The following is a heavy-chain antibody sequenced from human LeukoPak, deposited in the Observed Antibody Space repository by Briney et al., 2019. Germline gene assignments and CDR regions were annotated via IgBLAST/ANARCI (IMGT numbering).Heavy chain of an antibody. CDR1: GGSFSGYY. Sequence: SETLSLTCAVYGGSFSGYYWSWIRQPPGKGLEWIGEINHSGSTNYNPSLKSRVTISIDKSTNQFSLRLTSVTAADTAMYHCARDRVFHYYDSSGYYPEGMDVWGQGTTVTVSS. V-gene: IGHV4-34*01. CDR2: INHSGST. D-gene: IGHD3-22*01. J-gene: IGHJ6*02. CDR3: ARDRVFHYYDSSGYYPEGMDV.